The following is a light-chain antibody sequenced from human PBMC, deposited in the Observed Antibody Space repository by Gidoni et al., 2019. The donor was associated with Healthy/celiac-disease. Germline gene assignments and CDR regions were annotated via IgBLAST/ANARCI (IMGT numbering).Light chain of an antibody. V-gene: IGKV1-5*03. CDR2: KAS. CDR3: QQYNSYSVLT. Sequence: DIQMTQSPSTLSASVGDRVTITCRASQSISSWLAWYQQKPGKAPKLLIYKASSLESGVPSRFSGSGSGTEFTLTSSSLQPDDFATYYCQQYNSYSVLTFGGGTKVEIK. CDR1: QSISSW. J-gene: IGKJ4*01.